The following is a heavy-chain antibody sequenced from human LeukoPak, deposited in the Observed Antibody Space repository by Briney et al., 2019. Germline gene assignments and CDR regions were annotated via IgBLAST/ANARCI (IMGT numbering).Heavy chain of an antibody. Sequence: GGSLRLSCAASGFTVSSNYMSWVRQAPGKGLEWVSVIYSGGSTYYADSVKGRFTISRDNSKNTLYLQMNSLRADDTALYYCAKKAGSSSPNFDFWGQGTLVTVSS. J-gene: IGHJ4*02. CDR1: GFTVSSNY. CDR2: IYSGGST. D-gene: IGHD6-6*01. CDR3: AKKAGSSSPNFDF. V-gene: IGHV3-53*01.